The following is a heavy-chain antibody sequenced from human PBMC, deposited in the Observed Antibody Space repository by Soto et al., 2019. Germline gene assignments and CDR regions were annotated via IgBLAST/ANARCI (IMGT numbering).Heavy chain of an antibody. Sequence: ASVKVSCKASGYTFTSYGISWVRQAPGQGLEWMGWISAYNGNTNYAQKLQGRVTMTTDTSTSTAYMELRSLRSDDTAVYYCARGAPGTNYYYGMDVWGQGTTVTVSS. CDR1: GYTFTSYG. J-gene: IGHJ6*02. CDR3: ARGAPGTNYYYGMDV. V-gene: IGHV1-18*01. CDR2: ISAYNGNT. D-gene: IGHD1-1*01.